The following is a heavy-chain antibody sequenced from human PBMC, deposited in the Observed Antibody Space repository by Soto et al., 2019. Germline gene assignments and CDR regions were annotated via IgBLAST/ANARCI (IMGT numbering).Heavy chain of an antibody. Sequence: GGSLRLSCAASGFTFSSYAMHWVRQAPGKGLEWVAVISYDGSNKYYADSVKGRFTISRDNSKNTLYLQMNSLRAEDTAVYYCARDPDDGGNYYFDYWGQGTLVTVSS. D-gene: IGHD2-21*02. V-gene: IGHV3-30*04. J-gene: IGHJ4*02. CDR3: ARDPDDGGNYYFDY. CDR2: ISYDGSNK. CDR1: GFTFSSYA.